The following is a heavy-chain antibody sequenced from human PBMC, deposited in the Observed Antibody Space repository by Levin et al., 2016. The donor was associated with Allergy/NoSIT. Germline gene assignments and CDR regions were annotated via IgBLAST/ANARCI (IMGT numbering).Heavy chain of an antibody. V-gene: IGHV1-46*01. CDR3: ARDSPHHEYSTGWLFDF. J-gene: IGHJ4*02. D-gene: IGHD6-19*01. Sequence: WVRQAPGQGLEWMGIINPSGGSTSYAQKFQGRVTMTRDTSTSTVYMELSSLRSEDTAVYYCARDSPHHEYSTGWLFDFWGQGTLVTVSS. CDR2: INPSGGST.